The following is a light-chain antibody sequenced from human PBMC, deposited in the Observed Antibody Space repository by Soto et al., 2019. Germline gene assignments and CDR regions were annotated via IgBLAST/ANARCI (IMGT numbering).Light chain of an antibody. V-gene: IGKV3-15*01. CDR2: GAS. Sequence: ETMMTQSPDTLSVSPGERATLSCRASQSVSSDLAWYHQKPGQAPRLLIYGASTRATGIPARFSGSGSGTEFTLTINSLQSEDFAVYYCQQYNNWPRTFGQGTKVDIK. CDR1: QSVSSD. J-gene: IGKJ1*01. CDR3: QQYNNWPRT.